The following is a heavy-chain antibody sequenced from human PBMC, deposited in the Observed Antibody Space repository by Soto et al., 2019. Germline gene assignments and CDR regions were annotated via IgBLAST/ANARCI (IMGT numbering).Heavy chain of an antibody. CDR2: IKQDGSEK. CDR1: GFTFSSYW. J-gene: IGHJ4*02. CDR3: ARANSSWYPVYFDY. V-gene: IGHV3-7*01. D-gene: IGHD6-13*01. Sequence: PWGSLRLSCAASGFTFSSYWMSWVRQAPGKGLEWVANIKQDGSEKYYVDSVKGRFTISRDNAKNSLYLQMNSLRAEDTAVYYCARANSSWYPVYFDYWGQGTLVTVSS.